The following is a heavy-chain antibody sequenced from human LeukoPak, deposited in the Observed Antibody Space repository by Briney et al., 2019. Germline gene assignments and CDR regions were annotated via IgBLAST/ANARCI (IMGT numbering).Heavy chain of an antibody. CDR3: ARDLSYGDYGFDN. J-gene: IGHJ4*02. V-gene: IGHV3-33*01. CDR2: LWYDGSTQ. Sequence: GKSLRLSCAASGFTFRIYGMHWVRQAPGKGLEWVAFLWYDGSTQYYTESVQGRFTISRDNSKNTLYLHMNSLRAEDTAVYYCARDLSYGDYGFDNWGQGTLVSVSS. D-gene: IGHD4-17*01. CDR1: GFTFRIYG.